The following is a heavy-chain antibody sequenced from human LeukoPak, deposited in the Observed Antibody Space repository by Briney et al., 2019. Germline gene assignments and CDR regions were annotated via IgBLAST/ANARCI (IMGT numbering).Heavy chain of an antibody. V-gene: IGHV3-23*01. D-gene: IGHD3-22*01. J-gene: IGHJ4*02. CDR3: AKDHESDGYPCLDH. CDR1: GFTFSRLA. CDR2: ISASGP. Sequence: GGSLRLSCAASGFTFSRLAMTWVRQAPGKGLEWVSTISASGPYYADAVRGRFTISRDNSRNTLSLQMDSLRAEHTAVYYCAKDHESDGYPCLDHWGLGTLVTVSS.